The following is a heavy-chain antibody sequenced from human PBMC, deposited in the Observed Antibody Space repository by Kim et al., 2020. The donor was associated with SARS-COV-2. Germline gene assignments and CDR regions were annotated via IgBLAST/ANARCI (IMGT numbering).Heavy chain of an antibody. CDR2: IIPIFGTA. J-gene: IGHJ6*02. D-gene: IGHD4-17*01. Sequence: SVKVSCKASGGTFSSYAISWVRQAPGQGLEWMGGIIPIFGTANYAQKFQGRVTITADESTSTAYMELSSLRSEDTAVYYCARDGDYEYYYYGMDVWGQGTTVTVAS. CDR1: GGTFSSYA. V-gene: IGHV1-69*13. CDR3: ARDGDYEYYYYGMDV.